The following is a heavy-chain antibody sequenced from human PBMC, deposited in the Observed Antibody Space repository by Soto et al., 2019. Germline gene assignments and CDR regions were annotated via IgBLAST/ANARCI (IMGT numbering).Heavy chain of an antibody. J-gene: IGHJ6*03. CDR2: IYYSGST. D-gene: IGHD6-19*01. CDR1: GGSISSAGYY. Sequence: PSETLSLTCTVSGGSISSAGYYWSWIRQQPGKGLEWIGSIYYSGSTNYNPSLQSRVTISVDTSKNQFSLKLRSVTAADTAVYFCARDEVGAVAGTFYYYYMDVWGKGTTVTVSS. CDR3: ARDEVGAVAGTFYYYYMDV. V-gene: IGHV4-61*08.